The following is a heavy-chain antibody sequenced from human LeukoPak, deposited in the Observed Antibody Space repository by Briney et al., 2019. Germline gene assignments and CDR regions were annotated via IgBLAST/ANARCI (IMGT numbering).Heavy chain of an antibody. J-gene: IGHJ4*02. CDR1: GGSIRGYY. V-gene: IGHV4-34*01. CDR3: AREGGPYRPLDY. Sequence: SATLSLTCTVSGGSIRGYYWTWIRQPPGKGLEWIGEVNLQGSTNYNPSLMGRVAIAVDTSENHISLQSTSVTAADTAVYYCAREGGPYRPLDYSGQGTLVTVSS. CDR2: VNLQGST.